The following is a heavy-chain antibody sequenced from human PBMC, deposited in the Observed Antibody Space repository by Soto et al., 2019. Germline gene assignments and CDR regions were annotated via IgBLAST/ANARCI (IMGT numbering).Heavy chain of an antibody. V-gene: IGHV3-23*01. CDR1: GFTFSNYA. J-gene: IGHJ4*02. D-gene: IGHD1-26*01. CDR2: IRETGNT. Sequence: GESLKISCAASGFTFSNYAMSWIRQAPGKGLEWVSTIRETGNTYYADSVRGRFATSRDNSENTLYLQMSSLRAEDTAVYYCAKQQMGVIRALDDWGQGTLVTVSS. CDR3: AKQQMGVIRALDD.